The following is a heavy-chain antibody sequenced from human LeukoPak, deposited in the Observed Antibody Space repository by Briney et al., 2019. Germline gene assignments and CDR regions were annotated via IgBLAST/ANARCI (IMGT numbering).Heavy chain of an antibody. CDR1: GFTFDDYT. CDR3: AKDQYSSSWYWFDP. Sequence: GGSLRLSCAASGFTFDDYTMHWVRQAPGKGLEWVSLISWDGGSTYYADSVKGRFTISRDNSKNSLYLQMNSLRTEDTALYYCAKDQYSSSWYWFDPWGQGTLVTVSS. CDR2: ISWDGGST. V-gene: IGHV3-43*01. D-gene: IGHD6-13*01. J-gene: IGHJ5*02.